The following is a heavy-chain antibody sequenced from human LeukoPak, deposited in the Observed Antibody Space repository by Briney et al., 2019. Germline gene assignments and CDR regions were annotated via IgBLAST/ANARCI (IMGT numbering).Heavy chain of an antibody. CDR3: ASCDFWSGYCSS. CDR1: GHTFSSNY. D-gene: IGHD3-3*01. V-gene: IGHV1-46*01. CDR2: FNPGDGST. Sequence: VASVKVSCKAPGHTFSSNYMHWVRQGPGQGLDWMGMFNPGDGSTTYAQKFRGRVTMTRDTSKSTVYMQLSGLRSGDTAVYYCASCDFWSGYCSSWGQGSLVTVSS. J-gene: IGHJ5*02.